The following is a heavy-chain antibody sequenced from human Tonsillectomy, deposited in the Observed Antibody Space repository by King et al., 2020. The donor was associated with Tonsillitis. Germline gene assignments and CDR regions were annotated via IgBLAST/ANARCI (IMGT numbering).Heavy chain of an antibody. CDR3: ARDLHYDFWSGYHWGSGAFDI. Sequence: VQLVESGGGLVKPGGSLRLSCAASGFTFSSYSMNWVRQAPGKGLEWVSSISSSSSYIYYADSVKGRFTISRDNAKNSLYLQMNSLRAEDTAVYYCARDLHYDFWSGYHWGSGAFDIWGQGTMVTVSS. V-gene: IGHV3-21*01. J-gene: IGHJ3*02. CDR2: ISSSSSYI. CDR1: GFTFSSYS. D-gene: IGHD3-3*01.